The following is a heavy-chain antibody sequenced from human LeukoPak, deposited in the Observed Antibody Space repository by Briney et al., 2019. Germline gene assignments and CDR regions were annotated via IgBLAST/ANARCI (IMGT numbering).Heavy chain of an antibody. Sequence: PGGSLRLSCAASGFTFSSYWMSWVRQAPGKGPEWAANIKEDGSEKYYVDSVKGRFTISRDNAKNSLYLQMNSLRAEDTAVYYCAKHYDFWSGYGSNWFDPWGQGILVTVSS. V-gene: IGHV3-7*01. D-gene: IGHD3-3*01. CDR2: IKEDGSEK. CDR1: GFTFSSYW. CDR3: AKHYDFWSGYGSNWFDP. J-gene: IGHJ5*02.